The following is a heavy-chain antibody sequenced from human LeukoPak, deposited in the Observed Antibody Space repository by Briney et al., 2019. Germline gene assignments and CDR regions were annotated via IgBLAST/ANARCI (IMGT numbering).Heavy chain of an antibody. CDR1: GYTFTSYG. CDR2: ISAYNGNT. V-gene: IGHV1-18*01. J-gene: IGHJ6*02. CDR3: ARDRVTNIVVVPAAIAYYYGMDV. Sequence: ASVKVSCKASGYTFTSYGISWVRQAPGQGLERMGWISAYNGNTSYAQKLQGRVTMTTDTSTSTAYMELRSLRSDDTAVYYCARDRVTNIVVVPAAIAYYYGMDVWGQGTTVTVSS. D-gene: IGHD2-2*01.